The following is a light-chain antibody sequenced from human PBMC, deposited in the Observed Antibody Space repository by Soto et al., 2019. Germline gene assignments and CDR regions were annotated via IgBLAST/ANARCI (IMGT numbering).Light chain of an antibody. CDR2: EVF. CDR1: SNDVGAFDY. J-gene: IGLJ7*02. V-gene: IGLV2-14*01. Sequence: QSVLTQPASVSASPGQSISISCTGTSNDVGAFDYVSWYQQHPGKAPKLIIFEVFNRPSGVSTRFSGTKSGSTASLTISGLQAEDEGDYFCSSYATSKGHVFGGGTQLTAL. CDR3: SSYATSKGHV.